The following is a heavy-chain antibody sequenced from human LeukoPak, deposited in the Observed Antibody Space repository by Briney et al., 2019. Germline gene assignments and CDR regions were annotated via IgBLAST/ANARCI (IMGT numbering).Heavy chain of an antibody. CDR2: ISSSSSYI. V-gene: IGHV3-21*01. Sequence: PGGSLRLSCAASGFTFSSYSMNWVRQAPGKGLEWVSSISSSSSYIYCADSVKGRFTISRDNAKNSLYLQMNSLRAEDTAVYYCARVPVAGRLGPSDSSGYGMDVWGQGTTVTVSS. J-gene: IGHJ6*02. CDR3: ARVPVAGRLGPSDSSGYGMDV. D-gene: IGHD3-22*01. CDR1: GFTFSSYS.